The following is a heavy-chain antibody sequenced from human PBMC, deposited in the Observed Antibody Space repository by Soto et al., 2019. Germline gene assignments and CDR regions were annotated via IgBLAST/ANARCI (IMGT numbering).Heavy chain of an antibody. V-gene: IGHV4-39*01. CDR3: ARGTYVWGSHPNWYFVL. Sequence: QLQLQESGPGLVKPSETLSLTCTVSGGSISSSSYYWGWIRQPPGKGLEWIGSIYYSGSTYYNPSLKSRVTLSVDTSKDQFSLRLSSVAAADTAVCYWARGTYVWGSHPNWYFVLWGRGTLVTVS. CDR1: GGSISSSSYY. CDR2: IYYSGST. J-gene: IGHJ2*01. D-gene: IGHD3-16*02.